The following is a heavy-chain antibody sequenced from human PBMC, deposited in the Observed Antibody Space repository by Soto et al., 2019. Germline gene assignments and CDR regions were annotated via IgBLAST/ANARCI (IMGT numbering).Heavy chain of an antibody. CDR2: ISSTTNYI. V-gene: IGHV3-21*04. Sequence: TWGSLRLSCAASGFAFTRYSMNCFRHSPCKGLEWVSSISSTTNYIYYGDSMKGRFTISRDNAKNSLYLEMNSLRAEDTAVYYCARDTKYYDSSAENWFDPWGQGTLVTVSS. D-gene: IGHD3-22*01. CDR1: GFAFTRYS. CDR3: ARDTKYYDSSAENWFDP. J-gene: IGHJ5*02.